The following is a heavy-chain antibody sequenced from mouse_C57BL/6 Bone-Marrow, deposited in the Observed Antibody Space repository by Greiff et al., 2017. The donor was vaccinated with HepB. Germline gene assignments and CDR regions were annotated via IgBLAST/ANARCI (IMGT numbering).Heavy chain of an antibody. D-gene: IGHD1-1*01. CDR3: ARSPYYYGSSPYYAMDY. V-gene: IGHV7-3*01. J-gene: IGHJ4*01. CDR2: IRNKANGYTT. Sequence: DVHLVESGGGLVQPGGSLSLSCAASGFTFTDYYMSWVRQPPGKALEWLGFIRNKANGYTTEYSASVKGRFTISRDNSQSILYLQMNALRAEDSATYYCARSPYYYGSSPYYAMDYWGQGTSVTVSS. CDR1: GFTFTDYY.